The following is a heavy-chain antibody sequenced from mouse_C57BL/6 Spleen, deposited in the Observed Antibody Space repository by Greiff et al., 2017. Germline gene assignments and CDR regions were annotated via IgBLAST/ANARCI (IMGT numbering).Heavy chain of an antibody. CDR1: GFTFSDAW. CDR2: IRNKANNHAT. D-gene: IGHD2-2*01. V-gene: IGHV6-6*01. Sequence: EVKLMESGGGLVQPGGSMKLSCAASGFTFSDAWMDWVRQSPEKGLEWVAEIRNKANNHATYYAESVKGRFTISRDDSKSSVYLQMNRLRAEDTGIYYCTHGYYWYFDVWGTGTTVTVSS. J-gene: IGHJ1*03. CDR3: THGYYWYFDV.